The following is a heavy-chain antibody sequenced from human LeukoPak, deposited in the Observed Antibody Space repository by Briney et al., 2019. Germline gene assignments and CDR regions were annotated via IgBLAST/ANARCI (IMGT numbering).Heavy chain of an antibody. V-gene: IGHV3-30*02. CDR3: AKAGSSSWYEHLDY. D-gene: IGHD6-13*01. CDR1: GFTCSRCG. CDR2: IRYDGSNK. Sequence: GGSLRLSCAASGFTCSRCGMHWVRQAPGKGLEWVAFIRYDGSNKYYADSVKGRFTISRDNSKNTLYLQMNSLRAEDTAVYYCAKAGSSSWYEHLDYWGQGTLVTVSS. J-gene: IGHJ4*02.